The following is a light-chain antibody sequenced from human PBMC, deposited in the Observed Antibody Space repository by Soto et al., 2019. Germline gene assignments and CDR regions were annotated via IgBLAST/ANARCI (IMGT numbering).Light chain of an antibody. V-gene: IGKV3-20*01. J-gene: IGKJ1*01. CDR3: QQFGSSPRT. Sequence: EIVMTQSPATLSASPGERTTLSCRASQSVSRILAWYQQKPGQAPRLLIYDASNRATGIPDRFSGSGSGTDFTLTISRLEPEDFAVYYCQQFGSSPRTFGQGTKVDIK. CDR1: QSVSRI. CDR2: DAS.